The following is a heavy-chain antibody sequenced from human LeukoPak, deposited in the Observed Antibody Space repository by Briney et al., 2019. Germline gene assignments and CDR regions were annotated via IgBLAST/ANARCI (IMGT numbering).Heavy chain of an antibody. Sequence: GGSLRLSCAASEFTFSSYWMSWVRQAPGKGLEWVASIKQDGSEKYYVDSVKGRVTISRDNAKNSLYLQMNSLRAEDTAVYYCAKGRVVGATNRPLDYWGQGTLVTVSS. CDR2: IKQDGSEK. D-gene: IGHD2-15*01. J-gene: IGHJ4*02. CDR1: EFTFSSYW. CDR3: AKGRVVGATNRPLDY. V-gene: IGHV3-7*03.